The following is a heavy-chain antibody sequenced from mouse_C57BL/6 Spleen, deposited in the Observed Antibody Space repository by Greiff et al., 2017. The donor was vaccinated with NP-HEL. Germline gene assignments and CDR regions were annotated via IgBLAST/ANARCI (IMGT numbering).Heavy chain of an antibody. V-gene: IGHV1-82*01. CDR2: IYPGDGDT. D-gene: IGHD2-1*01. J-gene: IGHJ2*01. Sequence: VQLQESGPELVKPGASVKISCKASGYAFSSSWMNWVKQRPGKGLEWIGRIYPGDGDTNYNGKFKDKATLTADKSSSAAYMHLSSLTSEDSAVYFCARSDGNYDYWGQGTTLTVSS. CDR3: ARSDGNYDY. CDR1: GYAFSSSW.